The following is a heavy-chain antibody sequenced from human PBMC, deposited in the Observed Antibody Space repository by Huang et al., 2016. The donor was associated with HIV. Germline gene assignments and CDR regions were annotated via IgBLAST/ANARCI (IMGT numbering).Heavy chain of an antibody. CDR1: GYVFTTYS. V-gene: IGHV1-3*01. D-gene: IGHD2-2*03. Sequence: QVQLVQSGAEFKKPGASLKLSCAASGYVFTTYSIHWFRRVPGQSLRWLGRINPGNGRIPFLRSFNGRVSLSRDLAAATVYMQLSGLTADDTATYFCARAARGDGYHGAFDVWGQGTMVSV. CDR2: INPGNGRI. CDR3: ARAARGDGYHGAFDV. J-gene: IGHJ3*01.